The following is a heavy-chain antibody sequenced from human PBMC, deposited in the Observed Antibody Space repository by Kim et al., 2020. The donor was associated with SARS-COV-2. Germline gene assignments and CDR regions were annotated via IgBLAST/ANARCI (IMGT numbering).Heavy chain of an antibody. CDR3: ARVVIAVAGTDNWFDP. J-gene: IGHJ5*02. V-gene: IGHV4-31*02. Sequence: VTSRVTIAVDTSKNQFSLKLSSVTAADEAVYYCARVVIAVAGTDNWFDPWGQGTLVTVSS. D-gene: IGHD6-19*01.